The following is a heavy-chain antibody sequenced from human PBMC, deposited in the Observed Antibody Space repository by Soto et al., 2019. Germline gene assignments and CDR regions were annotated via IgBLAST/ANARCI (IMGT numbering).Heavy chain of an antibody. J-gene: IGHJ6*02. CDR2: ISGKNGNT. Sequence: QVQLVQSGAEVKKPGASVKVSCKASGYTFISHGMSWVRQAPGQGLEWMGWISGKNGNTKFAQKFQGRVTLTTDTSTSTAYMEVMSLRTDDTAFYYCARVSSSIVVVPDYGMDVWGQGTTVTVSS. D-gene: IGHD2-2*01. CDR3: ARVSSSIVVVPDYGMDV. V-gene: IGHV1-18*04. CDR1: GYTFISHG.